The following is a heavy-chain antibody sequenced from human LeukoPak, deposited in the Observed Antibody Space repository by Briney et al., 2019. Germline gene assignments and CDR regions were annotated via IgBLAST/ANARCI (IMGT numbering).Heavy chain of an antibody. Sequence: ASVKVSCKASGYTFTSYGISWVRQAPGQGLEWMGWISAYNGNTNYAQKLQGRVTMTTDTSTSTVYMELSSLRSEDTAVYYCARGHCSSTSCSSRYYYYMDVWGKGTTVTVSS. J-gene: IGHJ6*03. D-gene: IGHD2-2*01. CDR2: ISAYNGNT. CDR1: GYTFTSYG. CDR3: ARGHCSSTSCSSRYYYYMDV. V-gene: IGHV1-18*01.